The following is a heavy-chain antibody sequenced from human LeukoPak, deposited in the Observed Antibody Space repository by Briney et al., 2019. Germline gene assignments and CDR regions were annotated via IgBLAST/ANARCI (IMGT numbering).Heavy chain of an antibody. CDR3: AKDGGINSGYYYGEYFQH. Sequence: GGSLRLSCAASGFTFSSYAMSWVRQAPGKGLEWVSAITGSGGRTYYADSVKGRFTISRDNSKNTLYLQMNSLRAEDTAVYYCAKDGGINSGYYYGEYFQHWGQGTLVTVSS. V-gene: IGHV3-23*01. CDR1: GFTFSSYA. J-gene: IGHJ1*01. CDR2: ITGSGGRT. D-gene: IGHD3-22*01.